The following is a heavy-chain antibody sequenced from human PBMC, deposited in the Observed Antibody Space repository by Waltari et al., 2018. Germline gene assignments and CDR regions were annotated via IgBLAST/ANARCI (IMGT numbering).Heavy chain of an antibody. CDR1: GGSISSGSYY. J-gene: IGHJ4*02. Sequence: QVQLQESGPGLVKPSQTLSLTCTVSGGSISSGSYYWSWIRQPAGKGLGWIGRSYTSGITNYNPSLKIRVTISVDTSKNQFSLKLSSVTAADTAVYYCARDRIQLEIDYWGQGTLVTVSS. V-gene: IGHV4-61*02. CDR2: SYTSGIT. D-gene: IGHD5-18*01. CDR3: ARDRIQLEIDY.